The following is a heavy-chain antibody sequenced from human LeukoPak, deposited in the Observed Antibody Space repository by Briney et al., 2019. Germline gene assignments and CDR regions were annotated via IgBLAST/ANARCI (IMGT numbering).Heavy chain of an antibody. CDR3: ARGGGSGDYFDY. V-gene: IGHV1-2*02. Sequence: AASVKVSCKASGYTFTSYGISWVRQAPGQGLEWMGWINPNSGATNSAQKFQGRVTMTRDTSISTAYMELSRLRSDDTAVYYCARGGGSGDYFDYWGQGTLVTVSS. D-gene: IGHD2-15*01. J-gene: IGHJ4*02. CDR1: GYTFTSYG. CDR2: INPNSGAT.